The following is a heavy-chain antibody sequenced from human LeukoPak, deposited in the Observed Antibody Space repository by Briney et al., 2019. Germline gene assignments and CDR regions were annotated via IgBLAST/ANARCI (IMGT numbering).Heavy chain of an antibody. CDR2: ISYDGSNK. D-gene: IGHD3-3*01. V-gene: IGHV3-30*18. J-gene: IGHJ6*03. CDR3: AKDLDDFWSGPNSPLGYMDV. Sequence: GGSLRLSCAASGFTFSSYGMHWVRQAPGKGLEWVAVISYDGSNKYYADSVKGRFTISRDNSKNTLYLQMNSLRAEDTAVYYCAKDLDDFWSGPNSPLGYMDVWGKGTTVTVSS. CDR1: GFTFSSYG.